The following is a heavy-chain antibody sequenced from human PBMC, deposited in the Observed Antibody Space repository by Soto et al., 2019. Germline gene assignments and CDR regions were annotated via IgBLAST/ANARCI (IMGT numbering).Heavy chain of an antibody. CDR3: ARDRAEWELGGFDP. CDR1: GFTVSSNY. V-gene: IGHV3-53*01. CDR2: IYSGGST. J-gene: IGHJ5*02. D-gene: IGHD1-26*01. Sequence: EVQLVESGGGLIQPGGSLRLSCAASGFTVSSNYMSWVRQAPGKGLEWVSVIYSGGSTYYADSVKGRFTISRDNSKNTLYLQMNSLRAEDTAVYYCARDRAEWELGGFDPWGQGPLVTVSS.